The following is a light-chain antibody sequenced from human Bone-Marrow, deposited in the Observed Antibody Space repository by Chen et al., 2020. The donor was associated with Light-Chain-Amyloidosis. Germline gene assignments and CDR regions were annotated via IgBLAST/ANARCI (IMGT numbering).Light chain of an antibody. CDR3: QVWDRSSDRPV. J-gene: IGLJ3*02. CDR2: DDS. Sequence: SYVLTQPSSVSVAPGQTATIACGGNNIGSTSVHWFQQTPGQAPLLVGYDDSDRPSGIPERWSGANAGNTATLTSSRVEAGDDADYDWQVWDRSSDRPVFGGGTKLTVL. V-gene: IGLV3-21*02. CDR1: NIGSTS.